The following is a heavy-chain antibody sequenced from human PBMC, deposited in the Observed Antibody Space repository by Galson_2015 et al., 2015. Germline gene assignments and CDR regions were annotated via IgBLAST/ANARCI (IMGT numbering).Heavy chain of an antibody. J-gene: IGHJ4*02. V-gene: IGHV3-30*18. CDR1: G. D-gene: IGHD1-1*01. Sequence: GMHWVRQAPGEGLEWVAVISNDGRNKYYADSVKGRFSISRDNSKNTLYLQMNSLRADDTAMYYCAKDHGYGYYFDYWGQGTLVTVSS. CDR3: AKDHGYGYYFDY. CDR2: ISNDGRNK.